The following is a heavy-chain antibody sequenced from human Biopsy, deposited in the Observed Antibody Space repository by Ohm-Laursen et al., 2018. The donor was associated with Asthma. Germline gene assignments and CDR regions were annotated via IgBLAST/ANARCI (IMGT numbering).Heavy chain of an antibody. CDR3: ARHWSGNGWHDMYTWFDP. CDR2: VYHSGET. J-gene: IGHJ5*02. D-gene: IGHD1-1*01. CDR1: GDSLRSTNY. Sequence: SETLSLTCTVSGDSLRSTNYWAWVRQPPGNRLEWIGSVYHSGETYYSSSLRSRLTMSVDTSRSQFSLRLTSVTAADTAVYFCARHWSGNGWHDMYTWFDPWGLGTLVTVSS. V-gene: IGHV4-39*01.